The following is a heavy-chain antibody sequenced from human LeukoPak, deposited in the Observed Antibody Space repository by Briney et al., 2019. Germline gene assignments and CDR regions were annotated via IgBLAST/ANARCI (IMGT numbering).Heavy chain of an antibody. CDR3: AKARCSSTSCFLPDY. CDR2: ISGSGDNT. V-gene: IGHV3-23*01. Sequence: PGGSLRLSCAASGFTFSSYAMSWVRQVPGKGLEWVSVISGSGDNTYYADSVKGRFTVSRDNSKNTLYLQMNSLRAEDAAVYYCAKARCSSTSCFLPDYWGLGTLVTVSS. J-gene: IGHJ4*02. CDR1: GFTFSSYA. D-gene: IGHD2-2*01.